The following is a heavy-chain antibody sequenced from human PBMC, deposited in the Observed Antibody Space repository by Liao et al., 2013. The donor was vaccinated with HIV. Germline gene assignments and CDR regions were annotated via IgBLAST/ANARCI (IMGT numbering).Heavy chain of an antibody. V-gene: IGHV4-4*07. CDR3: AARITISGVAIPHALDV. D-gene: IGHD3-3*01. Sequence: QVQLQESGPGLVKPSETLSLTCTVAGASISGDRWSWVRQPAGRGLEWIGRIYTSGNTNYNPSLKSRVTMSVDTSKNQFSLKLTSVTAADTAVYYCAARITISGVAIPHALDVWGQGTVVAVSS. J-gene: IGHJ3*01. CDR1: GASISGDR. CDR2: IYTSGNT.